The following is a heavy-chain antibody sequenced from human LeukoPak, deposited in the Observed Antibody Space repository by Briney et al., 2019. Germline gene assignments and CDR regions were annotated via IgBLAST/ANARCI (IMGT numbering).Heavy chain of an antibody. D-gene: IGHD6-19*01. CDR2: IYTSGST. CDR1: GGSISSGSYY. CDR3: ARDYRGTYSTGWFVWDY. V-gene: IGHV4-61*02. Sequence: SQTLSLTCTVSGGSISSGSYYWSWIRQPAGKGLEWIGRIYTSGSTNYNPSLKSRVTISVDTSKNQFSLKLSSVTAADTALYYCARDYRGTYSTGWFVWDYWGQGVLVTVSS. J-gene: IGHJ4*02.